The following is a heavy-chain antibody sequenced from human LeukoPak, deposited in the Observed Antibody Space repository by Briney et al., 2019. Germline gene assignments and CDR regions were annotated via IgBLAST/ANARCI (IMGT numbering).Heavy chain of an antibody. CDR2: IIPILGIA. J-gene: IGHJ5*02. CDR3: AREGDSSGYFLPNWFDP. D-gene: IGHD3-22*01. V-gene: IGHV1-69*04. CDR1: GGTFSSYA. Sequence: SVKVSCKASGGTFSSYAMSWVRQAPGQGLEWMGRIIPILGIANYAQKFQGRVTITADKSTSTAYMELSSLRSEDTAVYYCAREGDSSGYFLPNWFDPWGQGTLVTVSS.